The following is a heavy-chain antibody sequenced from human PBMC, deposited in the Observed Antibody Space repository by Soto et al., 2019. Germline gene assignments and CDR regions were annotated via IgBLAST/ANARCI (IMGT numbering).Heavy chain of an antibody. V-gene: IGHV4-30-4*01. D-gene: IGHD4-17*01. Sequence: LCGGSISSGDYYWSWIRQPPGKGLEWIGYIYYSGSTYYNPSLKSRVTISVDTSKNQFSLKLSSVTAADTAVYYCVSVYGGNVVDYWGQGTLVTVSS. CDR3: VSVYGGNVVDY. CDR2: IYYSGST. J-gene: IGHJ4*02. CDR1: GGSISSGDYY.